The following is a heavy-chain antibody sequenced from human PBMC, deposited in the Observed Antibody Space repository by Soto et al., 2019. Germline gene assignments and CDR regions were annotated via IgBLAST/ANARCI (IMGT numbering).Heavy chain of an antibody. D-gene: IGHD3-9*01. V-gene: IGHV4-34*01. CDR3: ARGVSKNYDILTGLNWFDP. CDR2: INHSGST. CDR1: GGSFSGYY. Sequence: SETLSLTCAGYGGSFSGYYWSWIRQPPGKGLEWIGEINHSGSTNYNPSPKSRVTISVDTSKNQFSLKLSSVTAADTAVYYCARGVSKNYDILTGLNWFDPWGQGTLVTVSS. J-gene: IGHJ5*02.